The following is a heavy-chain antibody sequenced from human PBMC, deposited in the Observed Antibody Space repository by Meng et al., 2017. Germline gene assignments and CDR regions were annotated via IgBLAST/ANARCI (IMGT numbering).Heavy chain of an antibody. J-gene: IGHJ4*02. Sequence: QLQLQQWGAGLLKPSETLAPTCAVYGGSFSGYYWSWIRQPPGKGLEWIGEINHSGSTNYNPSLKSRVTISVDTSKNQFSLKLSSVTAADTAVYYCARGGGYSYGFGSIDYWGQGTLVTASS. V-gene: IGHV4-34*01. CDR1: GGSFSGYY. CDR2: INHSGST. CDR3: ARGGGYSYGFGSIDY. D-gene: IGHD5-18*01.